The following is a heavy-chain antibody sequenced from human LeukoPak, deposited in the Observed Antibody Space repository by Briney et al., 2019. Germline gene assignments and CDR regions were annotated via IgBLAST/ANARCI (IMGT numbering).Heavy chain of an antibody. CDR2: IYYSGST. V-gene: IGHV4-59*01. CDR3: ARSLGGATIDY. D-gene: IGHD1-26*01. CDR1: GGSISSYY. Sequence: PSEALSLTCTVSGGSISSYYWSWIRQPPGKGLEWIGYIYYSGSTNYNPSLKSRVTISVDTSKNQFSLKLSSVTAADTAVYYCARSLGGATIDYWGQETLVTVSS. J-gene: IGHJ4*02.